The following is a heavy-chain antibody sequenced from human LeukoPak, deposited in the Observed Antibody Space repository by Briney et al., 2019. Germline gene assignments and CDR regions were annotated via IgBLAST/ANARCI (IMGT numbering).Heavy chain of an antibody. CDR1: GGSISSGDYY. CDR3: ARGFGSTVTTGTSGP. CDR2: IYYSGST. V-gene: IGHV4-30-4*01. D-gene: IGHD4-17*01. Sequence: SETLSLTCTVSGGSISSGDYYWSWIRQPPGKGLEWIGYIYYSGSTYCNPSLKSRVTISVDTSKNQFSLKLSSVTAADTAVYYCARGFGSTVTTGTSGPWGQGTLVTVSS. J-gene: IGHJ5*02.